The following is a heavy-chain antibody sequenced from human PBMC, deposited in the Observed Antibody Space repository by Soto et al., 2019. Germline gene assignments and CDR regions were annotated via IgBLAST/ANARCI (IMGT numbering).Heavy chain of an antibody. CDR2: ISYDGRNK. Sequence: QVQLVESGGGVVQPGRSLRLSCAASGFTFSSYAMHWVRQAPGKGLEWVAVISYDGRNKYYADSVKGRFTISRDNSKNTLYLQMNSLRAEDTAVYYCAREGREGSSTSKGCFDYWGQGTLVTVSS. J-gene: IGHJ4*02. CDR3: AREGREGSSTSKGCFDY. D-gene: IGHD2-2*01. CDR1: GFTFSSYA. V-gene: IGHV3-30*04.